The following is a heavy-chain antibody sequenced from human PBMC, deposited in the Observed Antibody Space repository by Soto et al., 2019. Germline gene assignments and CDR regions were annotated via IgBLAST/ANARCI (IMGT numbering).Heavy chain of an antibody. CDR1: GFTFSSYA. CDR2: ISYDGSNK. V-gene: IGHV3-30-3*01. Sequence: GGSLRLSCAASGFTFSSYAMHWVRQAPGKGLEWVAVISYDGSNKYYADSVKGRFTISRDNSKNTLYLQMNSLRAEDTAVYYCARRARATSRWDYYYYGMDVWGQGTTVTVSS. J-gene: IGHJ6*02. CDR3: ARRARATSRWDYYYYGMDV.